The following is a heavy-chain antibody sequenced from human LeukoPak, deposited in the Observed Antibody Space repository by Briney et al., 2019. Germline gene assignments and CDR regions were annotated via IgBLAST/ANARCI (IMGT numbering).Heavy chain of an antibody. J-gene: IGHJ4*02. CDR1: GGTFSSYA. D-gene: IGHD2-2*02. CDR2: IIPIFGTA. Sequence: GASVKVSCKASGGTFSSYAISWVRQAPGQGLEWMGGIIPIFGTANYAQKFQGRVTITADESTSTAYMELSSLRSEDTAVYYCAGRYCSSTSCYSWTGLDDYWGQGTLVTVSS. V-gene: IGHV1-69*13. CDR3: AGRYCSSTSCYSWTGLDDY.